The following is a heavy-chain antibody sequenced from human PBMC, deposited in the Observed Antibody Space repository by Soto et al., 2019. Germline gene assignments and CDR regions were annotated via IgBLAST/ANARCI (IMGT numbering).Heavy chain of an antibody. CDR3: ARHSSGFGDILTADWAFDI. Sequence: NPSETLSLTCTVSGGSISSYYWSWIRQPPGKGLEWIGYIYYSGSTNYNPSLKSRVTISVDTSKNQFSLKLSSVTAADTAVYYCARHSSGFGDILTADWAFDIWGQGTMVTVSS. V-gene: IGHV4-59*08. D-gene: IGHD3-9*01. J-gene: IGHJ3*02. CDR2: IYYSGST. CDR1: GGSISSYY.